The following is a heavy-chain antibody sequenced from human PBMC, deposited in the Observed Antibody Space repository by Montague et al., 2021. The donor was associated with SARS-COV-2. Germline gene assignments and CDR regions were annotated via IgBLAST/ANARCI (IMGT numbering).Heavy chain of an antibody. CDR3: ARPVSYYDILSSSTNWFDP. J-gene: IGHJ5*02. CDR1: GGSISSSSYY. Sequence: SETLSLTCTVSGGSISSSSYYWGWIRQPPGKGLEWFGCIYYSGSTYYNPSLKSPVTISVDTSKNQFSLKLSSVTAADTAVYYCARPVSYYDILSSSTNWFDPWGQGTLVTVSS. D-gene: IGHD3-9*01. V-gene: IGHV4-39*01. CDR2: IYYSGST.